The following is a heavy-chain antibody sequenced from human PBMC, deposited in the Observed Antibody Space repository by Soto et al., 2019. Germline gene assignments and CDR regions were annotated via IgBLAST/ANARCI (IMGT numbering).Heavy chain of an antibody. CDR1: GFTFSSYA. CDR3: ARDEVLTVAGGIDY. V-gene: IGHV3-30-3*01. J-gene: IGHJ4*02. D-gene: IGHD6-19*01. CDR2: ISYDGSNK. Sequence: GGSLRLSCAASGFTFSSYAMHWVRQAPGKGLEWVAVISYDGSNKYYADSVKGRFTISRDNSKNTLYLQMNSLRAEDTAVYYCARDEVLTVAGGIDYWGQGTLVTVSS.